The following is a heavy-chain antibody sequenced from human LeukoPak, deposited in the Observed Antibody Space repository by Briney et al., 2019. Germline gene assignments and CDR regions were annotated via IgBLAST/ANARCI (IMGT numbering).Heavy chain of an antibody. Sequence: GASVKVSCKASGGTFSSYAISWVRQAPGQGLEWMEGIIPIFGTANYAQKFQGRVTITADESTSTAYMELSSLRSEDTAVYYCARDHDGYSGYAPGYWGQGTLVTVSS. D-gene: IGHD5-12*01. V-gene: IGHV1-69*13. J-gene: IGHJ4*02. CDR3: ARDHDGYSGYAPGY. CDR1: GGTFSSYA. CDR2: IIPIFGTA.